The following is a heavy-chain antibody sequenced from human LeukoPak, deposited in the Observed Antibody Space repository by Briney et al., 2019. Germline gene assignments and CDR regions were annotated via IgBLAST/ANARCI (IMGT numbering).Heavy chain of an antibody. CDR2: ISDGGDTT. V-gene: IGHV3-23*01. CDR3: ARRQAKTFDY. Sequence: GGSLRLSCAASGFTFSNFGMSWVRQAPGKGLEWVSTISDGGDTTYYADSVKGRFTISRANSKNTLYLQTNSLRAEDTAVYYCARRQAKTFDYWGQGTLVTVSS. J-gene: IGHJ4*02. CDR1: GFTFSNFG.